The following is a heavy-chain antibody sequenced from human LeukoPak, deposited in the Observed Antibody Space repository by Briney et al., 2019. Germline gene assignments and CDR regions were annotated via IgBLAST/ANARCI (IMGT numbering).Heavy chain of an antibody. CDR2: MSPNSGDT. J-gene: IGHJ4*02. Sequence: ASVTVSCTASGYTFTSYDFNWVRQATGQRPEWMGWMSPNSGDTGYAQKFQDRVTMTRNTSISTAYMELSSLRSDDTAVYYCARGPPNWGYDYWGPGTLVTVSS. CDR3: ARGPPNWGYDY. CDR1: GYTFTSYD. D-gene: IGHD7-27*01. V-gene: IGHV1-8*01.